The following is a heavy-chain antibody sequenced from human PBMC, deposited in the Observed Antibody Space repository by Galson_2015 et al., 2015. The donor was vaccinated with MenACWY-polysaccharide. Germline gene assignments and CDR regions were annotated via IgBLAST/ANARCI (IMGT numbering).Heavy chain of an antibody. CDR2: IGGSGTT. Sequence: SLRLSCEASGFTFTNYAMNWVRQAPGKGLEWVSSIGGSGTTYYADSVKGRFTISRDKSKNMVYLQMNSLRAEDTAIYYCAKANSGGICTSGWACWFDPWGQGSLVIVSS. D-gene: IGHD2-15*01. J-gene: IGHJ5*02. V-gene: IGHV3-23*01. CDR3: AKANSGGICTSGWACWFDP. CDR1: GFTFTNYA.